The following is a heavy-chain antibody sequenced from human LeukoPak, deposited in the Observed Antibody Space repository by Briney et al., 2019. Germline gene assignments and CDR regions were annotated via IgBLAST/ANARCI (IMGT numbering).Heavy chain of an antibody. Sequence: GGSLRLSCAASGFTFSSYWMSWVRQAPGKGLEWVANIKQDGSAKYYVDSVKGRFTISRDNAKNSLYLQMNSLRAEDTAVYYCARERPTVTSRPFYYYYYYMDVWGKGTTVTVSS. D-gene: IGHD4-17*01. V-gene: IGHV3-7*01. CDR3: ARERPTVTSRPFYYYYYYMDV. CDR2: IKQDGSAK. CDR1: GFTFSSYW. J-gene: IGHJ6*03.